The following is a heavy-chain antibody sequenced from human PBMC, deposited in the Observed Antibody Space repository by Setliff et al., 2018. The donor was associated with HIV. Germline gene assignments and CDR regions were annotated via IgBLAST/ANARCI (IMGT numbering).Heavy chain of an antibody. CDR2: IYYSGTT. D-gene: IGHD4-17*01. V-gene: IGHV4-39*01. J-gene: IGHJ3*02. CDR1: GGSISSRNYY. CDR3: ARHSLGNIGDYIRIGAIDI. Sequence: SETLSLTCTVSGGSISSRNYYWAWIRQPPGKGLEWIGTIYYSGTTHYNPSLNSRVIISVDTSKNQFSLRLNSVTAADTAVYYCARHSLGNIGDYIRIGAIDIWGQGTMVTVS.